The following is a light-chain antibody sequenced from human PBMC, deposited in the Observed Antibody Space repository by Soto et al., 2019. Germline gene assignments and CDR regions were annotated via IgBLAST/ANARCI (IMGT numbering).Light chain of an antibody. CDR2: AAS. CDR3: QQANSFPFT. V-gene: IGKV1D-12*01. Sequence: DIQMTQTPSSVSASVGDRVTIACRASQDISSWLAWYQQKPGKAPKLLIYAASTLQSGVPSRFSGSGSGTDFTLTITSLQPEDFATYYCQQANSFPFTFGQGTRLEIK. CDR1: QDISSW. J-gene: IGKJ5*01.